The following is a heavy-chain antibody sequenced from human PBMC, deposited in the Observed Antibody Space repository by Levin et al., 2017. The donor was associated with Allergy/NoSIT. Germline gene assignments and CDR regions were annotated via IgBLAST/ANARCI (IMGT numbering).Heavy chain of an antibody. Sequence: GGSLRLSCAASGFTFDDYAMHWVRQAPGKGLEWVSGISWNSGSIGYADSVKGRFTISRDNAKNSLYLQMNSLRAEDTALYYCAKTPGDYAYYMDVWGKGTTVTVSS. CDR1: GFTFDDYA. D-gene: IGHD4-17*01. J-gene: IGHJ6*03. CDR2: ISWNSGSI. CDR3: AKTPGDYAYYMDV. V-gene: IGHV3-9*01.